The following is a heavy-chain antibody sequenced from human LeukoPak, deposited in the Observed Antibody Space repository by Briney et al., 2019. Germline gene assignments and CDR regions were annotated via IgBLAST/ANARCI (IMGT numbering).Heavy chain of an antibody. CDR1: GGTFSRYA. CDR3: ARVSSSSGDYYYYMDV. CDR2: IIPILGIA. V-gene: IGHV1-69*04. J-gene: IGHJ6*03. Sequence: ASVKVSCKASGGTFSRYAISWVRQAPGQGLEWMGRIIPILGIANYAQKFQGRVTITADKSTSTAYMELSSLRSEDTAVYYCARVSSSSGDYYYYMDVWGKGTTVTVSS. D-gene: IGHD6-6*01.